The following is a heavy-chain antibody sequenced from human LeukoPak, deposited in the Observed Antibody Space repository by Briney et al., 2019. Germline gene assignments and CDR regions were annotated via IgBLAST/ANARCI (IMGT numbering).Heavy chain of an antibody. D-gene: IGHD5-18*01. Sequence: GESLKTSCKGSGYSFTSYWIGWVRQMPGKGLEWMGIIYPGDSDTRYSPSFQGQVTISADKSISTAYLQWSSLKASDTAIYYCARLMETTMVTEFDYWGQGTLVTVSS. V-gene: IGHV5-51*01. CDR1: GYSFTSYW. CDR2: IYPGDSDT. J-gene: IGHJ4*02. CDR3: ARLMETTMVTEFDY.